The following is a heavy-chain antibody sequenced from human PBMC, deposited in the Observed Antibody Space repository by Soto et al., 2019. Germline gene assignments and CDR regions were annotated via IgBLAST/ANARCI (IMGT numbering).Heavy chain of an antibody. D-gene: IGHD2-2*01. CDR2: ISSSSSYI. Sequence: RLSCAASGFTIRNNYMSWVRQAPGEGLEWASSISSSSSYIYYADSVKGRFTISRDNAKNSLYVQMNSLRAEDTAVYYCARAYCSSTSCYVQDAFDIWGQGTMVTVS. CDR1: GFTIRNNY. V-gene: IGHV3-21*01. J-gene: IGHJ3*02. CDR3: ARAYCSSTSCYVQDAFDI.